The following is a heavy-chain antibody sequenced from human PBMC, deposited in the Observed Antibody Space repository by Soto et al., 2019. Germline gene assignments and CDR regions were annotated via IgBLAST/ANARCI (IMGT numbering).Heavy chain of an antibody. CDR1: GYTFTSYG. D-gene: IGHD3-22*01. CDR2: ISAYNGNT. V-gene: IGHV1-18*01. J-gene: IGHJ6*02. CDR3: ARDSLMLDYYDSSGYYH. Sequence: ASVKVSCKASGYTFTSYGISWVRQAPGQGLEWMGWISAYNGNTNYAQKLQGRVTMTTDTSTSTAYMELRSLRSDDTAVYYCARDSLMLDYYDSSGYYHWGQGTTVTVSS.